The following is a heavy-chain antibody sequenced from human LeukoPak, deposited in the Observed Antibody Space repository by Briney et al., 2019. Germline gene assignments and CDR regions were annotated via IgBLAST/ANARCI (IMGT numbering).Heavy chain of an antibody. J-gene: IGHJ3*02. V-gene: IGHV5-51*01. CDR2: IYPGDSDT. CDR1: GYSFTSYW. CDR3: ARREVYYYGSGSYGRSFDI. D-gene: IGHD3-10*01. Sequence: GESLKISCKGSGYSFTSYWIGWVRQMPGKGLEWMGIIYPGDSDTRYSPSFQGQVTISADKSISTAYLQWSSLKASDTAMYYCARREVYYYGSGSYGRSFDIWGQGTMVTVSS.